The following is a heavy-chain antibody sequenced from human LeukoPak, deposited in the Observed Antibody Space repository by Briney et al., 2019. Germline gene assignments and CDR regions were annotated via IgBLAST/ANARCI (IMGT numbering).Heavy chain of an antibody. CDR3: AKRGDSSGYFTGNDAFDI. V-gene: IGHV3-30*02. J-gene: IGHJ3*02. CDR2: IRYDGSNK. CDR1: GFTFSSYG. Sequence: GGSLRLSCAASGFTFSSYGMHWVRQAPGKGLEWVAFIRYDGSNKYYADSVKGRFTISRDNSKNTLYLQMNSLRAEDTAVYYCAKRGDSSGYFTGNDAFDIWGQGTMVTVSS. D-gene: IGHD3-22*01.